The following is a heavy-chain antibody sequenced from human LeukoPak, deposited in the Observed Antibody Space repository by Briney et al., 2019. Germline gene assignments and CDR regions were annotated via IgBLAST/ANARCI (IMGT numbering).Heavy chain of an antibody. V-gene: IGHV1-46*01. CDR1: GYTFTSYY. Sequence: ASVTVSCKASGYTFTSYYMHWVRQAPGEGREWMGIINPSGGSTNYAQKFQGRVTMTRDTSTSTVYMELSSLRSEDTAVYYCARVVSSGWSYFDYWGQGTLVTVSS. CDR2: INPSGGST. D-gene: IGHD6-19*01. CDR3: ARVVSSGWSYFDY. J-gene: IGHJ4*02.